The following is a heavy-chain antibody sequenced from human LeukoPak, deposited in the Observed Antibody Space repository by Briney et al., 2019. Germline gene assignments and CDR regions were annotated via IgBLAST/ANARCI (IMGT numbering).Heavy chain of an antibody. CDR2: IYYSGST. CDR1: GVSISSYY. V-gene: IGHV4-59*01. D-gene: IGHD3-10*01. Sequence: SETLSLTCSVSGVSISSYYRSWIRQPPGKGLEWIGYIYYSGSTNYNPSLKSRVTISVDTSKNQFSLKLRSVTAADTAVYYCARDSLWFGASFYYGMDVWGKGTTVTVSS. CDR3: ARDSLWFGASFYYGMDV. J-gene: IGHJ6*04.